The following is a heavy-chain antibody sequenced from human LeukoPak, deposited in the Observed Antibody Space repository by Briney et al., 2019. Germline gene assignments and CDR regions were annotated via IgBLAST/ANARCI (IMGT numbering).Heavy chain of an antibody. J-gene: IGHJ4*02. V-gene: IGHV3-30*03. CDR1: GFTFSSSA. D-gene: IGHD1-26*01. CDR3: ARDLTVGPIFIDY. Sequence: GGSLRLSCVASGFTFSSSAFHWVRQAPGKGLDWVALISYDGSNNYYADSVKGRFTISRDNTRGTLYLQMDSLRADDTAVYYCARDLTVGPIFIDYWGQGTLVTVSS. CDR2: ISYDGSNN.